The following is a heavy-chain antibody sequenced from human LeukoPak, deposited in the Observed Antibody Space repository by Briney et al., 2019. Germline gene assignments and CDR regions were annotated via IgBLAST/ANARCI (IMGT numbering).Heavy chain of an antibody. CDR1: GFAFSGYG. D-gene: IGHD6-19*01. J-gene: IGHJ4*02. V-gene: IGHV3-30*02. Sequence: GGSLRLSCAASGFAFSGYGMHWVRQAPGKGLEWITYIGYDGSNKFYGDSVRGRFTISRDNSKNTLYVQMNSLRVEDTAMYYCVAIAGAGQFYWGQGTLVTVSS. CDR2: IGYDGSNK. CDR3: VAIAGAGQFY.